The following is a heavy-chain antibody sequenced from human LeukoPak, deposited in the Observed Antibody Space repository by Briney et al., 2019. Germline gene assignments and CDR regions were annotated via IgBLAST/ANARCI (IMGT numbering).Heavy chain of an antibody. CDR3: ASGAYYFDF. D-gene: IGHD3-10*01. CDR2: ISAYNGNT. CDR1: GYTFSSYG. Sequence: ASVKVSCKASGYTFSSYGITWVRQAPGQGLEWMGWISAYNGNTHYAQKVQGRVTMTTDTSTSTAYVELRSLGSDDTAVYYCASGAYYFDFWGQGTLVTVSS. V-gene: IGHV1-18*01. J-gene: IGHJ4*02.